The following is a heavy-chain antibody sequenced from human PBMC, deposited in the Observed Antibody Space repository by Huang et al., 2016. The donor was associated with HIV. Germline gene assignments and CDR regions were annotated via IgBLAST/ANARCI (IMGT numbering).Heavy chain of an antibody. CDR1: GGSFSGYY. CDR3: ARKVHFLGSGVIFT. J-gene: IGHJ4*02. V-gene: IGHV4-34*02. CDR2: INHSGNT. D-gene: IGHD3-10*01. Sequence: QVHLQQWGTGLLKPSATLSLTCAVYGGSFSGYYWTWIRQPPGKGLEWIGEINHSGNTNYNPSLRSRVTISVDTSKNQFSLNMTSVTTADTALYYCARKVHFLGSGVIFTWGQGTLVTVSP.